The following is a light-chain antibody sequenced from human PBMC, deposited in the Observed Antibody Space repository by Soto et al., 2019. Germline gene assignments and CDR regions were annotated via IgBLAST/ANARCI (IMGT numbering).Light chain of an antibody. Sequence: DIVLTQSPGTLSLSPGERATLSCRASQIISSTYLGWYQQKPGQAPRLLIYGASSRATGIPDRFSGSGSGTDFTLTISRLEPEDLAVYFCQQFSSAPLTFGGGTKVE. CDR1: QIISSTY. CDR2: GAS. J-gene: IGKJ4*01. CDR3: QQFSSAPLT. V-gene: IGKV3-20*01.